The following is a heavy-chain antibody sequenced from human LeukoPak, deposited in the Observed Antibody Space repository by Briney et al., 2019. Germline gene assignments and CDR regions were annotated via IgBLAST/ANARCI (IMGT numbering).Heavy chain of an antibody. CDR2: IRSKAYGGTT. Sequence: GGSLRLSCTASGFTFGDYAMSWVRQAPGKGLGWVGFIRSKAYGGTTEYAASVKGRFTISRDDSKSIAYLQMNSLKTEDTAVYYCTRVPWFGELLSDYWGQGTLVTVSS. CDR1: GFTFGDYA. J-gene: IGHJ4*02. CDR3: TRVPWFGELLSDY. D-gene: IGHD3-10*01. V-gene: IGHV3-49*04.